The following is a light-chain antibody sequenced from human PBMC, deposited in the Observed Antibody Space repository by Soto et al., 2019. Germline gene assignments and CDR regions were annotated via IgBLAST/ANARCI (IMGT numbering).Light chain of an antibody. Sequence: DIQMTQSPSTLSASVGDRVTITCRASQNIRSWLAWYQQKPGKAPKLLIYKASSLESGVPSRFSGSASGAEFTLTISSLQPDDFGTYFCQQSYTFGQGTRLEIK. V-gene: IGKV1-5*03. CDR2: KAS. CDR3: QQSYT. J-gene: IGKJ5*01. CDR1: QNIRSW.